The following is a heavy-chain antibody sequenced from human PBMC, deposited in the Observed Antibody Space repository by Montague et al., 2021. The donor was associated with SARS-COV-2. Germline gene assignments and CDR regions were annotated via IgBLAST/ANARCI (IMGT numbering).Heavy chain of an antibody. CDR1: GFTFSSYS. CDR2: ISSSSSYI. V-gene: IGHV3-21*01. Sequence: SHRLSCAASGFTFSSYSMNWVRQAPGKGLEWVSSISSSSSYIYYADSVKGRFTISRDNAKNSLYLQMNSLRAEDTAVYYCARPRWDAFDIWGQGTMVTVSS. J-gene: IGHJ3*02. D-gene: IGHD6-13*01. CDR3: ARPRWDAFDI.